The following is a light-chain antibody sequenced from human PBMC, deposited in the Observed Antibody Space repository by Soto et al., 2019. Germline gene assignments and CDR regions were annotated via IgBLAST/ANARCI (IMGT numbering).Light chain of an antibody. V-gene: IGKV1-39*01. CDR2: LTS. CDR3: QQSYSTPYS. J-gene: IGKJ2*01. Sequence: DIQMTQSPSSLSASVGDRVTITCRASRSIGNYLNWYQQKPESAPKLLIFLTSSLQSGVPSRFSGSGSGTDFPLTISSLQPEDFATYYCQQSYSTPYSFGQGTKLEIK. CDR1: RSIGNY.